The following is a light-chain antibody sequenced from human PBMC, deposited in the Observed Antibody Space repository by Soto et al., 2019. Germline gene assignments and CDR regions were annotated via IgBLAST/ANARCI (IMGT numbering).Light chain of an antibody. CDR2: KAS. CDR3: QQYNSYSRT. Sequence: DIQMTQSPSTLSASVGDRVTITCRASQSISSWLAWYQQKPGKAPKLLIYKASSLESGVPSRLSGSGSGTEFTLTISSLQPDDFATYYCQQYNSYSRTFGQGTKLEIK. J-gene: IGKJ2*02. CDR1: QSISSW. V-gene: IGKV1-5*03.